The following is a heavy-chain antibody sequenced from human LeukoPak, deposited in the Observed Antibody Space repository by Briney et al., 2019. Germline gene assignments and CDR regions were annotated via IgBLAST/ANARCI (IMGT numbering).Heavy chain of an antibody. CDR3: AKDGDIVVVVAATPDY. J-gene: IGHJ4*02. D-gene: IGHD2-15*01. V-gene: IGHV3-23*01. CDR2: ISGSGGST. CDR1: GFTFSSYA. Sequence: GGSLSLSCAASGFTFSSYAMSWVRQAPGKGLEWVSAISGSGGSTYYADSVKGRFTISRDNSKNTLYLQMNSLRAEDTAVYYCAKDGDIVVVVAATPDYWGQGTLVTVSS.